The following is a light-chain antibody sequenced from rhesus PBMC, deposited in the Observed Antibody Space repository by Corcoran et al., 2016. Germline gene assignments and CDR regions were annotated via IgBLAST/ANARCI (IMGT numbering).Light chain of an antibody. CDR1: SSDIGGYND. CDR2: DVS. J-gene: IGLJ6*01. CDR3: CSYRRGSAFV. V-gene: IGLV2S9*01. Sequence: QSALTQPPSVSKSLGQAVTISCTGTSSDIGGYNDVSWYQQHPGPAPRLLIYDVSKRPSGVSDRFSGSKPGNTASLTISGLQAEDEADYYCCSYRRGSAFVFGSGTKLTVL.